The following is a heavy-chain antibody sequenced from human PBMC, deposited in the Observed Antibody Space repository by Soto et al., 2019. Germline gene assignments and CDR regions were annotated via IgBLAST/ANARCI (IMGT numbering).Heavy chain of an antibody. J-gene: IGHJ6*02. D-gene: IGHD3-10*01. Sequence: PGGSLRLSCAASGFTVSSNYMSWVRQAPGKGLEWLSVTYSGGNTYYADSVKGRFTISRDNSKNTLYLQVNSMRAEDTAVYYCAKVEVRGVIYYYYGMDVWGQGTTVTVSS. CDR3: AKVEVRGVIYYYYGMDV. CDR1: GFTVSSNY. V-gene: IGHV3-53*01. CDR2: TYSGGNT.